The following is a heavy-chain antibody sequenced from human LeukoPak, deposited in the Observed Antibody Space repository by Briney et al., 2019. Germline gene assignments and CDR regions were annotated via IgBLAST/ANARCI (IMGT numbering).Heavy chain of an antibody. CDR2: FDPEDGET. J-gene: IGHJ4*02. V-gene: IGHV1-24*01. CDR3: ATSPHVLLWFGESLY. D-gene: IGHD3-10*01. CDR1: GYTLTELS. Sequence: GASVKVSCEVSGYTLTELSMHWVRQAPGKGLEWMGGFDPEDGETIYAQKFQGRVTMTEDTSTDTAYMELSSLRSEDTAVYYCATSPHVLLWFGESLYWGQGTLVTVSS.